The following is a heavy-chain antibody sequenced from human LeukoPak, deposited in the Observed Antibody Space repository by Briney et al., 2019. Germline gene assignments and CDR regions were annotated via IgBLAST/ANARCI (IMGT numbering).Heavy chain of an antibody. D-gene: IGHD1-26*01. CDR2: INHSGST. CDR1: GGSFSGYY. CDR3: ARGKVGATMVGFYYFDY. Sequence: SETLSLTCAVYGGSFSGYYWSWIRQPPGKGREWIGEINHSGSTDYNPSLKSRVTISVDTSKNQFSLKLSSVTAADTAVYYCARGKVGATMVGFYYFDYWGQGTLVTVSS. V-gene: IGHV4-34*01. J-gene: IGHJ4*02.